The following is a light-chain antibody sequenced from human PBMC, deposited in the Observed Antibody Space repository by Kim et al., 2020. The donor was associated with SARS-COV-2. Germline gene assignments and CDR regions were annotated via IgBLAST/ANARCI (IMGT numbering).Light chain of an antibody. CDR3: QQYNSAPYS. J-gene: IGKJ2*03. CDR2: LAS. Sequence: SATVGDEVTITCRASQSITTWLAWYQQKPGRPPKLLIYLASSLESGGPSRFSGSGSGTEFTLTINSLQPDDFATYYCQQYNSAPYSFGQGTKLEI. V-gene: IGKV1-5*03. CDR1: QSITTW.